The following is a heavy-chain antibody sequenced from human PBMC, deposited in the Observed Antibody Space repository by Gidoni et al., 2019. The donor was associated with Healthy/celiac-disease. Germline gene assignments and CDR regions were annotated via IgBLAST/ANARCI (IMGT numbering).Heavy chain of an antibody. D-gene: IGHD2-2*02. CDR2: ISSSSSTI. Sequence: EVQLVESGGGLVQPGGSLSLSCAASGFTFSRYSMNWVRQAPGKGLEWGSYISSSSSTIYYADSVKGRFTISRDNAKNSLYLQMNSLRDEDTAVYYCARGTRWAATAILGFDYWGQGTLVTVSS. CDR1: GFTFSRYS. J-gene: IGHJ4*02. V-gene: IGHV3-48*02. CDR3: ARGTRWAATAILGFDY.